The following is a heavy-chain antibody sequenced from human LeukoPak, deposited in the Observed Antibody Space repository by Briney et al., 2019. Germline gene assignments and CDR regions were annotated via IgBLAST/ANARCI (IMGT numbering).Heavy chain of an antibody. CDR2: INHSGST. CDR1: GGSFSGYY. J-gene: IGHJ4*02. Sequence: SETLSLTCAVYGGSFSGYYWSWIRQPPGKGLEWIGEINHSGSTNYNPSLKSRVTISVDTSKNQFSLKLSSVTAADTAVYYCARFPDRAVVPKWYYFDYWGQGTLVIVSS. CDR3: ARFPDRAVVPKWYYFDY. D-gene: IGHD3-22*01. V-gene: IGHV4-34*01.